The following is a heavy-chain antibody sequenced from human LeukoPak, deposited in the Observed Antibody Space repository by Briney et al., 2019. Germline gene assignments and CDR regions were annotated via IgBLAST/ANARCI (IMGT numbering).Heavy chain of an antibody. CDR1: GFTLSDSY. Sequence: GGSLRLSCAASGFTLSDSYMNWIRQAPGKGPVWVSYISYSGRIIYYADSVKGRFTISRDNAKNSLYLQMNSLRAEDTAVYYCAGSYDSSGFSDYWGQGTLVTVSS. D-gene: IGHD3-22*01. CDR3: AGSYDSSGFSDY. J-gene: IGHJ4*02. CDR2: ISYSGRII. V-gene: IGHV3-11*01.